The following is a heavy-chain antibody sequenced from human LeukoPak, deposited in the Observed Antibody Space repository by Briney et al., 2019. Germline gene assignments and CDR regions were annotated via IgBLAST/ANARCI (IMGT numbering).Heavy chain of an antibody. CDR3: ARDGAGPYYYYGMDV. D-gene: IGHD6-19*01. CDR1: GFTFDDYA. CDR2: ISWNSGSI. J-gene: IGHJ6*02. V-gene: IGHV3-9*01. Sequence: PGRSLRLSCAASGFTFDDYAMHWVRQAPGKGLEWVSGISWNSGSIGYADSVKGRFTISRDNAKNSLYLQMNSLRAEDTAVYYCARDGAGPYYYYGMDVWGQGTTVTVSS.